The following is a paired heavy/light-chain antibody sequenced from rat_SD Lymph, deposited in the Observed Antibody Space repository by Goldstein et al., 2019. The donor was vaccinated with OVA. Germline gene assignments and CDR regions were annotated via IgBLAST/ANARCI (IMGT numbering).Light chain of an antibody. V-gene: IGKV12S11*01. Sequence: DIQMTQSPHSLSASLGETVSIECLTSEGISNYLAWYQQKPGKSPQLLIYYVSRLQDGVPSRFSGSGSGTQYSLKISNMQPEDEGVYYCQQGYKYPLTFGSGTKLEIK. CDR1: EGISNY. J-gene: IGKJ5*01. CDR3: QQGYKYPLT. CDR2: YVS.
Heavy chain of an antibody. D-gene: IGHD1-1*01. J-gene: IGHJ2*01. Sequence: EVQLVESGGGFVQPGRSLKLSCAASGFIHSNYVMAWVSQAPTKGLEWVASIGTGGGNSYYRDSVKGRFTISRDDAKNTLYLQMDSLRSEDTATYFCARHSDPSYYSAPFDYWGQGVMVTVSS. CDR3: ARHSDPSYYSAPFDY. CDR1: GFIHSNYV. V-gene: IGHV5S13*01. CDR2: IGTGGGNS.